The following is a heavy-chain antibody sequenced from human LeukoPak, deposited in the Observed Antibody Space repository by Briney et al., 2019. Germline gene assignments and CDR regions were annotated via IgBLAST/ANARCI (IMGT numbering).Heavy chain of an antibody. V-gene: IGHV3-23*01. CDR3: AKGYDSSGYLNDY. CDR1: GFTFSSYA. J-gene: IGHJ4*02. Sequence: GGTLRLSCAASGFTFSSYAMSWVRQAPGKGLEWVSAISGSGGSTYYADSVKGRFTISRDNSKNTLYLQMNSLRAEDTAVYYCAKGYDSSGYLNDYWGQRTLVTVSS. CDR2: ISGSGGST. D-gene: IGHD3-22*01.